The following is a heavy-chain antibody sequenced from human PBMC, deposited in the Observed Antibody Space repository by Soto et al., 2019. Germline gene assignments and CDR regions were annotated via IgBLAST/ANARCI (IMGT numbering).Heavy chain of an antibody. CDR2: ISGSGGST. CDR1: GFTFSSYA. V-gene: IGHV3-23*01. Sequence: GGSLRLSCAASGFTFSSYAMSWVRQAPGKGLEWVSAISGSGGSTYYADSVKGRFTISRDNSKNTLYLQMNSLRAEDTAVYYCAKGGEHCSSTSCFYFDYWGQGTLVTVSS. J-gene: IGHJ4*02. D-gene: IGHD2-2*01. CDR3: AKGGEHCSSTSCFYFDY.